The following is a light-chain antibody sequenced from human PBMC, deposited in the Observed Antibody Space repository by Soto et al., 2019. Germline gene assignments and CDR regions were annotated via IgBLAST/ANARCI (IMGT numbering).Light chain of an antibody. CDR1: QTISSW. Sequence: DIQMTQSPSTLSGSVGDRVTITCRASQTISSWLDWYQQKPGKAPKLLIYKASTLKSGVPSRFSGSASGTEFTLTISSLQPDDVATYYCQHYNSNPHAFAQGTKVQLK. CDR2: KAS. J-gene: IGKJ1*01. CDR3: QHYNSNPHA. V-gene: IGKV1-5*03.